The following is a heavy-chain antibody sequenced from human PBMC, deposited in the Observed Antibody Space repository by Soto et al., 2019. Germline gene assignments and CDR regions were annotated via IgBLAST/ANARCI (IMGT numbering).Heavy chain of an antibody. CDR2: ISKSSTFI. CDR1: GFTFSDYR. CDR3: ARDVSSYNTYWYNHHGMDV. Sequence: EVQLVETGGGLVKPGGSLRLSGIGSGFTFSDYRMNWVRLAPGKGLEWVSSISKSSTFIYHADSVKGRFTISRDNAKSSVYLHMNHLRAEDTALYFCARDVSSYNTYWYNHHGMDVWGQGTTVTVYS. V-gene: IGHV3-21*01. J-gene: IGHJ6*02. D-gene: IGHD1-1*01.